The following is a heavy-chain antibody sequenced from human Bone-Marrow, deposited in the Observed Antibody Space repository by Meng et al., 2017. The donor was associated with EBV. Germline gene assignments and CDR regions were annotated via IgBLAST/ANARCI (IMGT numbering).Heavy chain of an antibody. CDR1: DDTFISYH. V-gene: IGHV1-2*02. CDR2: INPNNGDT. Sequence: SWSDYNTPGASIKASHKASDDTFISYHIHGVQQAPGQGLEWMGWINPNNGDTKFAQKFQGRVTLTRDTSIRTAYMDLNRLGSDDTAVYYCARVSAGGIAVAGPAGGFDYWGQGTLVTVSS. D-gene: IGHD6-19*01. CDR3: ARVSAGGIAVAGPAGGFDY. J-gene: IGHJ4*02.